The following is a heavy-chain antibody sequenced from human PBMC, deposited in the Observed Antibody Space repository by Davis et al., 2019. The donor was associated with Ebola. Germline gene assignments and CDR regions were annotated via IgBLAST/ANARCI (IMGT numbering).Heavy chain of an antibody. J-gene: IGHJ5*02. CDR1: GYSFTSYD. V-gene: IGHV1-8*01. D-gene: IGHD1-26*01. CDR2: MNPNSGNT. Sequence: AASVKVSCKASGYSFTSYDINWVRQASGQGLEWMGWMNPNSGNTGYAQKFQGRVTMTRDTSRTTAYMELSSLTSEDTAVYFCARFSGSYYRRWFDPWGQGTLVTVSS. CDR3: ARFSGSYYRRWFDP.